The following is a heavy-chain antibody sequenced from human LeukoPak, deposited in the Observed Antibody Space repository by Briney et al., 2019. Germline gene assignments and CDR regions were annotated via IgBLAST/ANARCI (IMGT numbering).Heavy chain of an antibody. V-gene: IGHV1-46*01. CDR1: GYTFTSYY. CDR2: INPSGGST. CDR3: ARVDSSLDAFDI. D-gene: IGHD6-6*01. J-gene: IGHJ3*02. Sequence: ASVKVSCKASGYTFTSYYMHWVRQAPGQGLEWMGIINPSGGSTGYAQKFQGRVTMTRDTSTSTVYMELSSLRSEDTAVYYCARVDSSLDAFDIWGQGTMVTVSS.